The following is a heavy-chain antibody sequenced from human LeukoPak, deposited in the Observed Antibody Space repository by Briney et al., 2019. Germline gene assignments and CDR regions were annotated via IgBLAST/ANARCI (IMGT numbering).Heavy chain of an antibody. V-gene: IGHV3-7*01. CDR1: GFTFSSYW. Sequence: GGSLRLSCAASGFTFSSYWMSWVRQAPGKGLEWVANIKQDGSEKYYVDSVKGRFTISRDNAKNSLYLQMNSLRAEDTAVYYCAREDIVVVPAAMPKTVYYYYGMDVWGQGTTVTVSS. J-gene: IGHJ6*02. CDR3: AREDIVVVPAAMPKTVYYYYGMDV. D-gene: IGHD2-2*01. CDR2: IKQDGSEK.